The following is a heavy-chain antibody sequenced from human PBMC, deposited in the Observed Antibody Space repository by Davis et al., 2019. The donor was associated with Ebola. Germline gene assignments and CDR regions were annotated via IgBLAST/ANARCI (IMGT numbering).Heavy chain of an antibody. CDR2: INPNSGGT. D-gene: IGHD6-13*01. Sequence: AASVKVSCKASGYTFTGYYIHWVRQAPGQGLEWMGWINPNSGGTNYAQKFQGRVTLTRDTSISTAYMELSRLRSDDTAVYYCATTPRDSSWYYFDYWGQGTLVTVSS. CDR1: GYTFTGYY. J-gene: IGHJ4*02. CDR3: ATTPRDSSWYYFDY. V-gene: IGHV1-2*02.